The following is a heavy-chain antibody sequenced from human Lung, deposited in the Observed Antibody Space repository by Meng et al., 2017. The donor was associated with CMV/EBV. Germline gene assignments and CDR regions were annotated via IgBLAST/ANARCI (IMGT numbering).Heavy chain of an antibody. V-gene: IGHV3-20*03. CDR1: FDDYG. CDR3: ARVLQYCTNGVCSHKWYFDL. J-gene: IGHJ2*01. Sequence: FDDYGMSGVRQVPGKGLEWVSGINWSGDTTEYADSVKGRFTISRDNAKNTQILQMNSLRAEDTALYYCARVLQYCTNGVCSHKWYFDLWGRGTLVTVSS. CDR2: INWSGDTT. D-gene: IGHD2-8*01.